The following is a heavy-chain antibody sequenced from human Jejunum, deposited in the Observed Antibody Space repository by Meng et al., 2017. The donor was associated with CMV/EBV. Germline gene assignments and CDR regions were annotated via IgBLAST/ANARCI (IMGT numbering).Heavy chain of an antibody. CDR1: GSISNYY. D-gene: IGHD5-18*01. V-gene: IGHV4-59*01. CDR3: ARGLRGYSYGFFGYFDY. J-gene: IGHJ4*02. CDR2: ISYSGTT. Sequence: GSISNYYWSWIRPPPGKGLEWIGYISYSGTTNYNPSLKSRVTMSLDTSKTQFSLYLSSVTAADTAVYYCARGLRGYSYGFFGYFDYWGQGAPVTVSS.